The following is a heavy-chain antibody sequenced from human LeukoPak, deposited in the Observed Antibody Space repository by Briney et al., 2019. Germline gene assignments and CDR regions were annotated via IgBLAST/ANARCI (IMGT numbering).Heavy chain of an antibody. V-gene: IGHV4-34*01. CDR2: INHSGST. CDR3: ARDPDEQPYGYFDL. CDR1: GGSFSGYY. Sequence: SETLSLTCAVYGGSFSGYYWSWIRQPPGKGLEWIGEINHSGSTNYNPSLKSRVTILLDTSKMQFSLILTSVTAADTAISYCARDPDEQPYGYFDLWGRGTLVTVSS. J-gene: IGHJ2*01. D-gene: IGHD1-14*01.